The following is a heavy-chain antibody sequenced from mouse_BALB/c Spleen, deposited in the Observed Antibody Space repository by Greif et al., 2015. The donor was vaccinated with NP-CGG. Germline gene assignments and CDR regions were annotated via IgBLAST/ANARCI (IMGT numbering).Heavy chain of an antibody. CDR1: GYTFTSSW. V-gene: IGHV1S130*01. CDR3: ARDWYFDY. CDR2: IHPNSGNT. D-gene: IGHD4-1*01. J-gene: IGHJ2*01. Sequence: VQLQQSGSVLVRPRASVKLSCKASGYTFTSSWMHWAKQRPGQGLEWIGEIHPNSGNTNYNEKFKGKATLTVDTSSSTAYVDLSSLTSEDSAVYYCARDWYFDYWGQGTTLTVSS.